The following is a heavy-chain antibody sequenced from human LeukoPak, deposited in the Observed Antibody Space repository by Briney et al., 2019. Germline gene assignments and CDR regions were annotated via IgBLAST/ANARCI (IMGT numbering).Heavy chain of an antibody. CDR2: ISAYNGNT. J-gene: IGHJ5*02. D-gene: IGHD6-6*01. V-gene: IGHV1-18*01. CDR3: ARASSSSSSYDWFDP. CDR1: GYTFTSYG. Sequence: ASVKVSCKASGYTFTSYGISWVRQAPGQGLEWMGWISAYNGNTNYAQKLQGRVTMTTDTSTSTAYMELRSLRSVDTAVYYCARASSSSSSYDWFDPWGQGTLVTVSS.